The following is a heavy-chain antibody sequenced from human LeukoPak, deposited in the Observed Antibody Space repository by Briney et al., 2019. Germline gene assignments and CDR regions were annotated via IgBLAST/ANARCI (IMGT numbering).Heavy chain of an antibody. J-gene: IGHJ3*02. Sequence: GGSLRLSCAASGFTFSSYWMSWVRQAPGKGLKWVANIKQDGSEKYYVDSVKGRFTISRDNAKNSLYLQMNSLRAEDTAVYYCARDHRYSSSWPDAFDIWGQGTMVTFSS. D-gene: IGHD6-13*01. CDR3: ARDHRYSSSWPDAFDI. V-gene: IGHV3-7*01. CDR1: GFTFSSYW. CDR2: IKQDGSEK.